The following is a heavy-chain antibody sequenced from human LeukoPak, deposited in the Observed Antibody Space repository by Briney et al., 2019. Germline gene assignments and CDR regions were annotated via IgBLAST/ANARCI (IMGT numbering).Heavy chain of an antibody. J-gene: IGHJ5*02. Sequence: ASVKVSCTASGYTFTSYDINWVRQATGPGLEWMGWMNPNSGNTGYAQKFQGRVTMTRNNSISTAYMELSSLRSEDTAVYYCARARYDFWSGYYSPPPFLDPWGQGTLVTVSS. D-gene: IGHD3-3*01. CDR2: MNPNSGNT. CDR3: ARARYDFWSGYYSPPPFLDP. CDR1: GYTFTSYD. V-gene: IGHV1-8*01.